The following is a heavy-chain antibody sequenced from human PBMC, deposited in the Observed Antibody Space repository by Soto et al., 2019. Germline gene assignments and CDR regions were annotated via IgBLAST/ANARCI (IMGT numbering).Heavy chain of an antibody. Sequence: XSVKVSCKASVYTFTGYYMHWVRQAPGQGLEWMGWINPNSGGTNYAQKFQGWVTMTRDTSISTAYMELSRLRSDDTAVYYCARDLIAAAGTQDYYYYYGMDVWGQGTTVTVSS. V-gene: IGHV1-2*04. CDR3: ARDLIAAAGTQDYYYYYGMDV. CDR2: INPNSGGT. CDR1: VYTFTGYY. D-gene: IGHD6-13*01. J-gene: IGHJ6*02.